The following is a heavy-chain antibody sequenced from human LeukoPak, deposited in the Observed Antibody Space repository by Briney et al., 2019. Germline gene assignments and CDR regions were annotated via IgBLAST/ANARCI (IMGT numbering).Heavy chain of an antibody. J-gene: IGHJ4*02. D-gene: IGHD3-22*01. CDR3: ARVDYYDSSGYSTYYFDY. V-gene: IGHV3-11*06. Sequence: GGSLRLSCAASGFTFSDYYMSWIRQAPGKGLEWDSYISSSSSYTNYADSVKGRFTISRDNAKNSLYLQMHSLGAEDTAVYYCARVDYYDSSGYSTYYFDYWGQGTLVTVSS. CDR2: ISSSSSYT. CDR1: GFTFSDYY.